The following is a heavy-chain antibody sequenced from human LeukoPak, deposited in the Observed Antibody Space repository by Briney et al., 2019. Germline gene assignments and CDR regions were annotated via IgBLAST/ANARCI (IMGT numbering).Heavy chain of an antibody. CDR2: INPSGGST. D-gene: IGHD2-15*01. Sequence: GASVKVSCKASEYTFTSYYMHWVRQAPGQGLEWMGIINPSGGSTSYAQKFQGRVTVTGDTSTSTVYMELSSLRSEDTAVYYCARGTLGYCSGGSCPHHDTFDIWGQGTMVTVSS. CDR3: ARGTLGYCSGGSCPHHDTFDI. J-gene: IGHJ3*02. CDR1: EYTFTSYY. V-gene: IGHV1-46*01.